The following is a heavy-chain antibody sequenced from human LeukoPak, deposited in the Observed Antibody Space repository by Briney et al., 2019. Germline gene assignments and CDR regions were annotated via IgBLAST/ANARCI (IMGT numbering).Heavy chain of an antibody. CDR3: ARDQGVTAFYYSDY. Sequence: GGSLRLSCAASGFTFSIYGMHWVRQAPGLGLEWVAVISYDGSDKYYADSVTGRFTISRDNSKNTLYLQMTSLRAEDTAVYYCARDQGVTAFYYSDYWGQGTLVTVSS. CDR2: ISYDGSDK. V-gene: IGHV3-30*03. J-gene: IGHJ4*02. CDR1: GFTFSIYG. D-gene: IGHD2-21*02.